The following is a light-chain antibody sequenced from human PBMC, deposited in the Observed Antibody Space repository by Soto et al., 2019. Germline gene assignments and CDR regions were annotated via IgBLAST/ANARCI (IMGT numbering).Light chain of an antibody. CDR3: QQLNSYPIT. V-gene: IGKV1-9*01. J-gene: IGKJ5*01. CDR1: PAIASF. Sequence: IQLTQSPSSLSAYVGDRVTISCRASPAIASFLAWYQQKPGTAPKLLIYGASTLQSGVPSRFSGSRSGTDYTLTIASLQPEDFATYYCQQLNSYPITFGQGTRLEIK. CDR2: GAS.